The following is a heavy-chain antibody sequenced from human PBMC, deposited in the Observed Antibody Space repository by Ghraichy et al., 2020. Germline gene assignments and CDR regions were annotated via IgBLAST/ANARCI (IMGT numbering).Heavy chain of an antibody. CDR1: GYNFIGYY. J-gene: IGHJ1*01. V-gene: IGHV1-2*02. CDR2: INPTTGGT. Sequence: ASVKVSCKASGYNFIGYYLHWVRQAPGQGLEWMGWINPTTGGTNYTQKFKDRVTMTRDRSISTAYLELSRLRSDDTALYYCARGWADVFGGNGWGQGTLVIVSS. CDR3: ARGWADVFGGNG. D-gene: IGHD4-23*01.